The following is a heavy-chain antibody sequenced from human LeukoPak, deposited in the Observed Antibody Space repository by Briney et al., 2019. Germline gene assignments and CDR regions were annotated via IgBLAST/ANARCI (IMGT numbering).Heavy chain of an antibody. CDR3: TTFYKEN. Sequence: GGSLRLSYAASGFTFNSYAMTWDRQAPGKGLEWVSDISGSGGSTYYADSVKGRFTISRDNSNNTVYLQMNSLRAEDTAVYYCTTFYKENWGQGTLVTVSS. D-gene: IGHD2/OR15-2a*01. V-gene: IGHV3-23*01. CDR1: GFTFNSYA. J-gene: IGHJ4*02. CDR2: ISGSGGST.